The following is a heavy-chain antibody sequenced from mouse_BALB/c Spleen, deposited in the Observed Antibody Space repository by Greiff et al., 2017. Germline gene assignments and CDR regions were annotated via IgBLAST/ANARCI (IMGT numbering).Heavy chain of an antibody. CDR3: TRDLYGAMDY. CDR1: GFTFSSYT. V-gene: IGHV5-6-4*01. Sequence: DVQLVESGGGLVKPGGSLKLSCAASGFTFSSYTMSWVRQTPEKRLEWVATISSGGSYTYYPDSVKGRFTISRDNAKNTLYLQMSSLKSEDTAMYYCTRDLYGAMDYWGQGTSVTVSS. CDR2: ISSGGSYT. D-gene: IGHD1-1*02. J-gene: IGHJ4*01.